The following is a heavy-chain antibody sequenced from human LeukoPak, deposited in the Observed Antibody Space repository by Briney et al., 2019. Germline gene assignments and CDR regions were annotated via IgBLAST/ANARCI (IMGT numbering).Heavy chain of an antibody. CDR3: ARAAAYCSGGSCYFDY. D-gene: IGHD2-15*01. CDR1: GFTVSSIS. CDR2: IHSGGST. Sequence: GGSLRLSCAASGFTVSSISMSWVRQAPGKGLEWVSVIHSGGSTYYADSVKGRFTISRDNSKNTLFLQMNSLRAEDTAVYYCARAAAYCSGGSCYFDYWGQGTLVTVSS. J-gene: IGHJ4*02. V-gene: IGHV3-53*01.